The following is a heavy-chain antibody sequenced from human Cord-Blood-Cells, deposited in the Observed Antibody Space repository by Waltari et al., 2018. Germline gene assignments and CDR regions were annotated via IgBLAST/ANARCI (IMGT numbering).Heavy chain of an antibody. CDR1: GGSFSGYY. Sequence: QVQLQQWGAGLLKPSATLSLTCAVYGGSFSGYYWSWIRQPPGKGLEWIGEINHSGSTNYNPSLKSRVTISVDTSKNQFSLKLSSVTAADTAVYYCASSQGFDPWGQGTLVTVSS. J-gene: IGHJ5*02. CDR2: INHSGST. V-gene: IGHV4-34*01. CDR3: ASSQGFDP.